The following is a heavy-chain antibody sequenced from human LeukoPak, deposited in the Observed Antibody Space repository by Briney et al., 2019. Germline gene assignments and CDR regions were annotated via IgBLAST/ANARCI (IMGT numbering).Heavy chain of an antibody. D-gene: IGHD2-2*01. V-gene: IGHV1-46*01. CDR1: GYTFTSYY. J-gene: IGHJ6*02. CDR2: INPSGGST. Sequence: ASVKVSCKASGYTFTSYYMHWVRQAPGQGLEWMGIINPSGGSTSYAQKFQGRVTMTRDTSTSTAYMELRSLRSDDTAVYYCARVTPNIVVVPAAILEDYYYYYGMDVWGQGTTVTVSS. CDR3: ARVTPNIVVVPAAILEDYYYYYGMDV.